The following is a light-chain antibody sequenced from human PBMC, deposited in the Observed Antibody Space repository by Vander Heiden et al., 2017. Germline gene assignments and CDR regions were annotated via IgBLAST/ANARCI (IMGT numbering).Light chain of an antibody. V-gene: IGKV1-9*01. CDR1: QGISSY. CDR3: QQLNSYPFT. Sequence: IQLTQSPSSLSASIGDRVTITCRASQGISSYLAWYQQKPGKAPTLLIYAASTLQRGVPSSFSGSGSGTDFTLTISSLQPEDFATYYCQQLNSYPFTFGQGTKLEIK. J-gene: IGKJ2*01. CDR2: AAS.